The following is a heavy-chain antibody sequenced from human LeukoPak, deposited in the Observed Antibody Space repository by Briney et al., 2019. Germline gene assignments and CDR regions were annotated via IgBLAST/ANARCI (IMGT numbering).Heavy chain of an antibody. J-gene: IGHJ4*02. CDR1: GFTFSSYA. Sequence: GGSLRLSCAASGFTFSSYAMSWVRQAPGKGLEWVSAISGSGGSTYYADSVKGRFTISRDNSKNTLYLQMNSLRAEDTAVYYCAKVVVDYYDSSGYTDWGQGTLVTVSS. V-gene: IGHV3-23*01. D-gene: IGHD3-22*01. CDR3: AKVVVDYYDSSGYTD. CDR2: ISGSGGST.